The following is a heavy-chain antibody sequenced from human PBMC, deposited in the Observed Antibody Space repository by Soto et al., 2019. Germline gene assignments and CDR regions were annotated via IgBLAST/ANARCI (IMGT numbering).Heavy chain of an antibody. V-gene: IGHV3-30-3*01. CDR1: GFTFSSYA. J-gene: IGHJ4*02. CDR3: ARDDKEVAGITYGFEH. Sequence: GGSLRLSCAASGFTFSSYAMHWVRQAPGKGLEWVSLISFDGTNKYYAVSVKGRFTISRDNSKNKLYLKMNSLRHEDTAVYYCARDDKEVAGITYGFEHWGQGSLVTVSS. D-gene: IGHD6-19*01. CDR2: ISFDGTNK.